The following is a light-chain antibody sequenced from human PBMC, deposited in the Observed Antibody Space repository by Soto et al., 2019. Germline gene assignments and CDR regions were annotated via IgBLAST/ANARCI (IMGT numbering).Light chain of an antibody. CDR1: QGIRND. CDR3: LQDYNFPWT. Sequence: AIQMTQSPSSLSASVGDRVTITCRASQGIRNDLGWYQQKPGKAPKLLIYGASILRSGVPSRFSGSGSGTEFTLTVSSRQPEDFATYYCLQDYNFPWTFGQGTNVEI. V-gene: IGKV1-6*01. CDR2: GAS. J-gene: IGKJ1*01.